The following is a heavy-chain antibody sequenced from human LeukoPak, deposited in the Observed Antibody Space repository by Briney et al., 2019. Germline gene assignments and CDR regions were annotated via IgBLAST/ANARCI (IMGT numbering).Heavy chain of an antibody. CDR3: ARDSPDLVVPAAIDY. J-gene: IGHJ4*02. D-gene: IGHD2-2*02. CDR2: ISAYNGNT. Sequence: ASVKVSCKASGYTFTSYGISWVRQAPGQGLEWMGWISAYNGNTNYAQKLQGRVTMTTDTSTSTAYMELRSLRSDDTAAYYCARDSPDLVVPAAIDYWGQGTLVTVSS. V-gene: IGHV1-18*01. CDR1: GYTFTSYG.